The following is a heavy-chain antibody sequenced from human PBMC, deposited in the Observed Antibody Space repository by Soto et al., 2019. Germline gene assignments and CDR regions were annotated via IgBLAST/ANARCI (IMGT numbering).Heavy chain of an antibody. J-gene: IGHJ4*02. CDR1: GFTFSSYS. CDR3: ARAVYSSSWSFDY. V-gene: IGHV3-21*01. D-gene: IGHD6-13*01. Sequence: GGSLRLSCAASGFTFSSYSMNWVRQAPGKGLEWVSSISSSSSYIYYAGSVKGRFTISRDNAKNSLYLQMNSLRAEDTAVYYCARAVYSSSWSFDYWGQGTLVTVSS. CDR2: ISSSSSYI.